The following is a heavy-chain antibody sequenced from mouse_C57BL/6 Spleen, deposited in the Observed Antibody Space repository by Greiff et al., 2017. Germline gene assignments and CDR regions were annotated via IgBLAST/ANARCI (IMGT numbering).Heavy chain of an antibody. CDR3: ARSRYDYDNYYAMDY. J-gene: IGHJ4*01. Sequence: QVQLQQSGPELVKPGASVKLSCKASGYTFTSYDINWVKQRPGQGLEWIGWIYPRYGSTKYNEKFKGKATLTVDTSSSTAYMELHSLTSEDSAVYFCARSRYDYDNYYAMDYWGQGTSVTVSS. CDR2: IYPRYGST. CDR1: GYTFTSYD. V-gene: IGHV1-85*01. D-gene: IGHD2-4*01.